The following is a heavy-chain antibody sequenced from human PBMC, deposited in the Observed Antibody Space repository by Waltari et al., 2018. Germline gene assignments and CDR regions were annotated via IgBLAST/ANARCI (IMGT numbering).Heavy chain of an antibody. CDR3: AREGHSGYDY. Sequence: EVQLVESGGGLVKPGGSLRLSCAASGFTFSRYSMNWVRQAPGKGLEWVSSISSSSSYIYYADSVKGRFTISRDNAKNSLYLQMNSLRAEDTAVYYCAREGHSGYDYWGQGTLVTVSS. CDR2: ISSSSSYI. J-gene: IGHJ4*02. V-gene: IGHV3-21*01. D-gene: IGHD5-12*01. CDR1: GFTFSRYS.